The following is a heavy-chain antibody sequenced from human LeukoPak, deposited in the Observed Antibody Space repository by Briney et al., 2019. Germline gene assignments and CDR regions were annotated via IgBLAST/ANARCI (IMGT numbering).Heavy chain of an antibody. V-gene: IGHV3-21*01. J-gene: IGHJ4*02. CDR2: ISSSSSYI. CDR1: GFTFSSYS. Sequence: GGSLRLSCAASGFTFSSYSMNWVRQAPGKGLEWVSSISSSSSYIYYADSVNGRFTISRDNAKNSLYLQMNSLRAEDTAVYYCASGIRAAGYYFDYWGQGTLVTVSS. D-gene: IGHD6-13*01. CDR3: ASGIRAAGYYFDY.